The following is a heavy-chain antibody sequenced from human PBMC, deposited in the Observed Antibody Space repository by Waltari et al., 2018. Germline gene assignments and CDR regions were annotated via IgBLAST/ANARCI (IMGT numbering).Heavy chain of an antibody. J-gene: IGHJ6*03. Sequence: QVQLQESGPGLVKPSETLSLTCTVSGGSISSYSCSWIRQPAGKGLEWIGRIYTSGSTNYNPSLKSRVTMSVDTSKNQFSLKVSSVTAADTAVYYCARGDIVVVPATIRAYYYYYMDVWGKGTTVTISS. CDR3: ARGDIVVVPATIRAYYYYYMDV. D-gene: IGHD2-2*02. V-gene: IGHV4-4*07. CDR1: GGSISSYS. CDR2: IYTSGST.